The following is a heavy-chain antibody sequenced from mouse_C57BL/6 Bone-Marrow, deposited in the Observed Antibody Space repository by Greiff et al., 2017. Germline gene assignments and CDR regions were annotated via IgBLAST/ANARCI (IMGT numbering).Heavy chain of an antibody. J-gene: IGHJ3*01. V-gene: IGHV14-4*01. CDR1: GFNIKDDY. Sequence: VQLQQSGAELVRPGASVKLSCTASGFNIKDDYMHWVKQRPEQGLEWIGWIDPENGDTEYASKFQGKATITADTSSNTAYLQLSSLTSEDTAVYYCTTSDSPWFAYWGLGTLVTVSA. D-gene: IGHD2-12*01. CDR2: IDPENGDT. CDR3: TTSDSPWFAY.